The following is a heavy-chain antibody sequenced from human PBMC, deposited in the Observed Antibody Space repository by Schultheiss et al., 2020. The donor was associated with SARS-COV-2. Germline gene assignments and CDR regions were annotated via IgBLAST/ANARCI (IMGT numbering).Heavy chain of an antibody. CDR2: INHSGST. CDR3: ARNPLVNSGYDLGAFDI. Sequence: GSLRLSCAVYGGSFSGYYWSWIRQPPGKGLEWIGEINHSGSTNYNPSLKSRVTISVDTSKNQFSLKLSSVTAADTAVYYCARNPLVNSGYDLGAFDIWGLGTMVTVSS. V-gene: IGHV4-34*01. J-gene: IGHJ3*02. CDR1: GGSFSGYY. D-gene: IGHD5-12*01.